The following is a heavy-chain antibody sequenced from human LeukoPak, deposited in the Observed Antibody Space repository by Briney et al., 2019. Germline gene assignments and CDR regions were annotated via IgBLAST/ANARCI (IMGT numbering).Heavy chain of an antibody. V-gene: IGHV5-51*01. CDR1: GYSFFYYW. D-gene: IGHD6-6*01. CDR3: ARFLGSNSPSDYYHYIDV. Sequence: GESLKISCTGSGYSFFYYWIGWVRQLPGKSLEWMAMIYPADSHIRYSPSFQGQVTISAGTSISTAYLQWSSLKASDTAIYYCARFLGSNSPSDYYHYIDVWGKGTTVTVSS. CDR2: IYPADSHI. J-gene: IGHJ6*03.